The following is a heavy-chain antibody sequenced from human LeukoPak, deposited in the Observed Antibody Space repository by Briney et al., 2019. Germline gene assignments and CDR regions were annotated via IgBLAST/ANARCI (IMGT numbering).Heavy chain of an antibody. J-gene: IGHJ5*02. D-gene: IGHD3-3*01. CDR3: ARDHLANLASRLFDP. CDR2: VHHSGRT. V-gene: IGHV4-38-2*02. CDR1: GGSISSYY. Sequence: SETLSLTCTVSGGSISSYYWGWIRQPPGKGLEWIGSVHHSGRTYYNPSLKSRVTISVDTSKNQFSLKLNSVTAADTAVYYCARDHLANLASRLFDPWGQGFLVTVSS.